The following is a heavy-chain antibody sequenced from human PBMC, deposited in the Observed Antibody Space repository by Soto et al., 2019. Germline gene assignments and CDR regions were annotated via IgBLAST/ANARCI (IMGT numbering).Heavy chain of an antibody. V-gene: IGHV4-38-2*01. Sequence: PSGTLSLTCAVSGLSISSGHYWGWMRQPPGKGLEWIGSTHHSGRTYYSNSLKSRVTISVDTSKNQISLRLSPVTAADTALHYCATLFYGAYVVARWGQGTLVTVSS. CDR3: ATLFYGAYVVAR. CDR1: GLSISSGHY. J-gene: IGHJ4*02. CDR2: THHSGRT. D-gene: IGHD4-17*01.